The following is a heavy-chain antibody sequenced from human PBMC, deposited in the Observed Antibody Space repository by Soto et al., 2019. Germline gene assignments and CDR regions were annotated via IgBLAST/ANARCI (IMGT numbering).Heavy chain of an antibody. CDR3: VKSLFTFGGVIALFDY. J-gene: IGHJ4*02. Sequence: GGSLRLSCSASGFTFSSYAMHWVRQAPGKGLEYVSAISSNGGSTYYADSVKGRFTISRDNSKNTLHLQMSSLRAEDTAVYYCVKSLFTFGGVIALFDYWGQGTLVTVSS. CDR1: GFTFSSYA. D-gene: IGHD3-16*02. V-gene: IGHV3-64D*06. CDR2: ISSNGGST.